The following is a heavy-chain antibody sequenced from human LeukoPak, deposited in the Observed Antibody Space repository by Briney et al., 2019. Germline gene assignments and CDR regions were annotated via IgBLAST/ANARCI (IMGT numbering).Heavy chain of an antibody. CDR3: ARVIVGASQNDY. CDR2: ISGDSKTI. CDR1: GFTFSTYK. D-gene: IGHD1-26*01. V-gene: IGHV3-48*02. J-gene: IGHJ4*02. Sequence: GGSLRLSCAASGFTFSTYKMNWVRQAPGKGLEWVSYISGDSKTIYYADSVKGRFTISRDNAKNSLYLQMNSLRDEDTAVYYCARVIVGASQNDYWGQGTLVTVSS.